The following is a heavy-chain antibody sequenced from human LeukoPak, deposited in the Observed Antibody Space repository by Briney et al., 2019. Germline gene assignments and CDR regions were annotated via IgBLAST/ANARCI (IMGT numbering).Heavy chain of an antibody. CDR1: GYTFTSYD. Sequence: ASVKVSCKASGYTFTSYDINWVRQATGQGLEWMGWMNPNSGNTGYAQKFQGRVTITRNTSISTAYMELSSLRSEDTAVYYCARGPLDDILTGSAYFDIWGQGTMVTVSS. J-gene: IGHJ3*02. CDR3: ARGPLDDILTGSAYFDI. CDR2: MNPNSGNT. V-gene: IGHV1-8*03. D-gene: IGHD3-9*01.